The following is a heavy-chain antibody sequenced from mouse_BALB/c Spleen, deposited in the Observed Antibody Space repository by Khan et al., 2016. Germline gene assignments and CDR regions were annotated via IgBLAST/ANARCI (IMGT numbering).Heavy chain of an antibody. J-gene: IGHJ3*01. V-gene: IGHV1S41*01. D-gene: IGHD2-3*01. CDR1: GYTFTSYW. CDR2: IAPGSGST. CDR3: ARDGYSSWFAY. Sequence: DLVKPGASVKLSCKASGYTFTSYWINWIKQRPGQGLEWIGRIAPGSGSTYYNEMFKGKATLTVDTSSSTAYIQLSSLSSEDSAVXFCARDGYSSWFAYWCQRTLVTVSA.